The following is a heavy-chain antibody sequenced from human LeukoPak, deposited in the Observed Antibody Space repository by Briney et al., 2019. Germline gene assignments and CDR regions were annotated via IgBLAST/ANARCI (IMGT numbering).Heavy chain of an antibody. CDR1: GGSFSGYY. CDR3: YMDV. CDR2: IYYSGST. V-gene: IGHV4-59*12. Sequence: SETLSLTCAVYGGSFSGYYWSWIRQPPGKGLEWIGYIYYSGSTTYNPSLKSRVTISVDTSKNQFSLKLSSVTAADTAVYYCYMDVWGKGTTVTVSS. J-gene: IGHJ6*03.